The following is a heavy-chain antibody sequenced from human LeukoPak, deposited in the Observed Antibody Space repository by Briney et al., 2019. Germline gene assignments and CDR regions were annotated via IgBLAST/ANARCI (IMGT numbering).Heavy chain of an antibody. Sequence: ATVKVSCKVSGYTLTELSMHWVRQAPGKGLEWMGGFDPEDGETIYAQKFQGRVTMTEDTSTDTAYMELSSLRSEDTAVYYCAIRSVYCSGGSCQIDYWGQGTLVTVSS. D-gene: IGHD2-15*01. V-gene: IGHV1-24*01. CDR2: FDPEDGET. J-gene: IGHJ4*02. CDR3: AIRSVYCSGGSCQIDY. CDR1: GYTLTELS.